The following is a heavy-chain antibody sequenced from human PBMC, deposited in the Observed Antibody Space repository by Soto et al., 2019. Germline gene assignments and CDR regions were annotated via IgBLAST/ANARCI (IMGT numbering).Heavy chain of an antibody. D-gene: IGHD5-18*01. V-gene: IGHV4-59*08. CDR1: GCSISSYY. Sequence: NPSETLSLTCTVSGCSISSYYWSWIRQPPGKGLEWIGYIYYSGSTNYNPSLKSRVTISVDTSKNQFSLKLSSVTAADTAVYYCARQGYSYGHFQDWGQGTLVTVSS. CDR3: ARQGYSYGHFQD. CDR2: IYYSGST. J-gene: IGHJ1*01.